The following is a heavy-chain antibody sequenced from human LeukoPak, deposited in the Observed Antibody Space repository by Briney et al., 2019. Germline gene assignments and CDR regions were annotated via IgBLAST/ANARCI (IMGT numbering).Heavy chain of an antibody. V-gene: IGHV1-18*01. Sequence: RASVTVSFKGSGYTFTIHGFSWVRQAPGQGLEWVGWISPFNGNTNYAEKFRARVTMTTDTSTSTVAMELRSLRSDDTGVYYCARGSLGWGSEPEYFDYWGQGTLVTVSS. CDR2: ISPFNGNT. CDR3: ARGSLGWGSEPEYFDY. J-gene: IGHJ4*01. CDR1: GYTFTIHG. D-gene: IGHD1-14*01.